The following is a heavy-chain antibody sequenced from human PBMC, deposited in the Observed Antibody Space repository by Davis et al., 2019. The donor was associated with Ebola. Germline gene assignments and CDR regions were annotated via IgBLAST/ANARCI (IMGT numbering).Heavy chain of an antibody. Sequence: GESLKISCAVSGFTFSSCGMHWVRQAPGKGLEWVAVISYDGSKTYYADSVKGRFTISRDNSKNTLYLQMNSLTTDDTAVYYCARKTEFDYWGQGTLVTVSS. V-gene: IGHV3-30*03. CDR1: GFTFSSCG. J-gene: IGHJ4*02. CDR3: ARKTEFDY. CDR2: ISYDGSKT.